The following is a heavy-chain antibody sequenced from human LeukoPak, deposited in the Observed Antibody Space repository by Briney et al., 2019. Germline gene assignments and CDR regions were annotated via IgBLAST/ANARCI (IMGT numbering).Heavy chain of an antibody. CDR3: ARGRYDFWSGYSNYFDY. CDR2: INHSGST. D-gene: IGHD3-3*01. V-gene: IGHV4-34*01. J-gene: IGHJ4*02. CDR1: GGSFSGYY. Sequence: SETLSLTCAVYGGSFSGYYWSWIRQPPGKGLEWIGEINHSGSTNYNPSLKSRVTVSVDTSKNQFSLKLSSVTAADTAVYYCARGRYDFWSGYSNYFDYWGQGTLVTVSS.